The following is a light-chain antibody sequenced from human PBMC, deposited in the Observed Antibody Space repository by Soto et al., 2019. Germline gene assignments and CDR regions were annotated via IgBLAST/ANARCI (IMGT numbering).Light chain of an antibody. V-gene: IGKV3-15*01. J-gene: IGKJ4*01. CDR3: QQYNNWPLLT. CDR1: QSVSSN. Sequence: EIVMTQSPATLSVSPGERATLSCRASQSVSSNLAWYKQKPGQAPRLLIYGASTRATGIPARFSGSGSGTEFTLTISSLQSEDFAVYYCQQYNNWPLLTFGGGTKVEIK. CDR2: GAS.